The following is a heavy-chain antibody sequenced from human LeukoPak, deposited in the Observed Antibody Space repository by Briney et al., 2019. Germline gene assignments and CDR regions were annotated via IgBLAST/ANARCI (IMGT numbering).Heavy chain of an antibody. V-gene: IGHV4-34*01. CDR2: INHSGST. D-gene: IGHD3-10*01. Sequence: PSETLSLTCAVYGGSFSGYYWSWIRQPPGKGREWIGEINHSGSTNYNPSLKSRVTISVDTSKNQFSLKLSSVTAADTAVYYCARELNYYGSGSYYNLKYYYYYMDVWGKGTTVTVSS. CDR3: ARELNYYGSGSYYNLKYYYYYMDV. CDR1: GGSFSGYY. J-gene: IGHJ6*03.